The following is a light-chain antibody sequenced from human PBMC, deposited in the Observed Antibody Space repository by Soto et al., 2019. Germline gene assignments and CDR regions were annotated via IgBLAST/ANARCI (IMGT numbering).Light chain of an antibody. CDR3: HKYNAAPFT. V-gene: IGKV1-27*01. CDR2: AAS. CDR1: RDIHTF. J-gene: IGKJ3*01. Sequence: DIQMTQSPPSLSASVGDRVTITCRASRDIHTFLAWDQQKPGEVPKLLVYAASTLQSGVPSRFIGSGSGTDFTLSISSLQPEDVATYYCHKYNAAPFTFGPGTKVDIK.